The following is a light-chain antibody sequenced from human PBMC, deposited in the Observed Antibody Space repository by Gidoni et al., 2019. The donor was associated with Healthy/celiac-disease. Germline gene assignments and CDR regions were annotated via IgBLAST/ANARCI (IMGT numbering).Light chain of an antibody. Sequence: QSALPQPRSVSESPGQSVTISCTGTSSDVGGYNYVSWYQQHPGKAPKLMIYDVSKRPSGVPDRFSGSKSGNTASLTISGLQAEDEADYYCCSYAGSYPVVFGGGTKLTVL. CDR3: CSYAGSYPVV. CDR2: DVS. CDR1: SSDVGGYNY. J-gene: IGLJ2*01. V-gene: IGLV2-11*01.